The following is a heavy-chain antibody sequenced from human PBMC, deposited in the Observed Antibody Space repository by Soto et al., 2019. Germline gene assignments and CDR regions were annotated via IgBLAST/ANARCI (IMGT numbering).Heavy chain of an antibody. CDR1: GGSISSSSYY. Sequence: SETLSLTCTVSGGSISSSSYYWGWIRQPPGKGLEWIGSIYYSGSTYYNPSLKSRVTISVDTSKNQFSLKLSSVTAADTAVYYCASYDFWSGDFDYWGQGTLVTVSS. CDR2: IYYSGST. D-gene: IGHD3-3*01. CDR3: ASYDFWSGDFDY. J-gene: IGHJ4*02. V-gene: IGHV4-39*01.